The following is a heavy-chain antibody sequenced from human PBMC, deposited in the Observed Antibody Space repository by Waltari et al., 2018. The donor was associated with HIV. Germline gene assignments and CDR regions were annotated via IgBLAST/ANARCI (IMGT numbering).Heavy chain of an antibody. CDR3: VRGVKYLDFGGSDWEADP. V-gene: IGHV3-53*05. CDR1: GFLVTTNA. D-gene: IGHD3-3*01. J-gene: IGHJ5*02. CDR2: LYSDGQT. Sequence: GGHFLHPGDSLTLSCAPSGFLVTTNAMTWVRQRPGRGLEWVGTLYSDGQTFWPCPMEGRFSASKDESKNSVFLEMNYLRPDDTAIYYWVRGVKYLDFGGSDWEADPWGQGTLVTVSS.